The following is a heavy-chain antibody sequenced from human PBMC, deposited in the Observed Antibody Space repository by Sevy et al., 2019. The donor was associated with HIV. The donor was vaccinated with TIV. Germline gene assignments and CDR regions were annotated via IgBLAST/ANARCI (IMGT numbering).Heavy chain of an antibody. CDR1: GYTLTQFS. Sequence: ASVKVSCKVSGYTLTQFSMHWVRQAPGKGLEWMTTFDPEDGDPEDGKTIYAQKFLGRVTMTEDTSTDTAYMELSSLRSDDTAVYYCATTKDYYDSSGYPFDYWGHGTLVTVSS. CDR3: ATTKDYYDSSGYPFDY. CDR2: FDPEDGDPEDGKT. J-gene: IGHJ4*01. D-gene: IGHD3-22*01. V-gene: IGHV1-24*01.